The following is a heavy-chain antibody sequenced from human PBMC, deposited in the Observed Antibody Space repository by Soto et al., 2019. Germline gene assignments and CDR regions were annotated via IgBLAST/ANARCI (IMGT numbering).Heavy chain of an antibody. CDR3: GRLEGLATISYYFDY. D-gene: IGHD3-9*01. J-gene: IGHJ4*02. CDR2: VYYSGST. Sequence: SETLSLTCAVSGISISTHHWYWVRQPPGKGLEWIGSVYYSGSTYYNPSLESRVTVSVDKSKNQFSLKLMSLSAADTAVYYCGRLEGLATISYYFDYWGQGALVTVSS. CDR1: GISISTHH. V-gene: IGHV4-39*01.